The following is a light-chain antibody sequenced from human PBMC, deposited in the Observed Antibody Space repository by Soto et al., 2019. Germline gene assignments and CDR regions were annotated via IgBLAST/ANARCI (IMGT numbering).Light chain of an antibody. CDR3: QEYNGNSGLT. CDR1: QNIRSW. V-gene: IGKV1-5*03. CDR2: SAS. J-gene: IGKJ4*01. Sequence: DIQMTQSPSTLSASVGDRVTITCRASQNIRSWLAWYQQKPGKAPELLIYSASGLESGVPSRFSGSGSGTEFTLTFRSLQPDDFATYYCQEYNGNSGLTFGGGTKVEIK.